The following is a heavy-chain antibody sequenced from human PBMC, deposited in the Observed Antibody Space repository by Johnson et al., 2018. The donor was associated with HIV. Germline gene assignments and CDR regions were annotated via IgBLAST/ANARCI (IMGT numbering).Heavy chain of an antibody. Sequence: VQLVESGGGLVQPGGSLRLSCAASGFTVSSTYMSWVRQAPGKGLEWVSGISWNSGSIGYADSVKGRFTISRDNAKNSLYLQLNSLRAEDTAVYYSAKDQVSSSWTNDAFDFWGQGTMVTVSS. V-gene: IGHV3-48*04. CDR2: ISWNSGSI. J-gene: IGHJ3*01. CDR3: AKDQVSSSWTNDAFDF. CDR1: GFTVSSTY. D-gene: IGHD6-13*01.